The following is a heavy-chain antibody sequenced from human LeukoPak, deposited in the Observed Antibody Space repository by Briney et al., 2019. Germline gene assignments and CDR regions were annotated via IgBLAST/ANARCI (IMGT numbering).Heavy chain of an antibody. V-gene: IGHV4-59*01. CDR3: ARVQYIAAAGTFDY. D-gene: IGHD6-13*01. Sequence: SETLSLTCTVSGGSISSYYWSWIRQPPGKGLEWIGYIYYSGSANYNPSLKSRVTISVDTSKNQFSLKLSSVTAADTAVYYCARVQYIAAAGTFDYWGQGTLVTVSS. J-gene: IGHJ4*02. CDR1: GGSISSYY. CDR2: IYYSGSA.